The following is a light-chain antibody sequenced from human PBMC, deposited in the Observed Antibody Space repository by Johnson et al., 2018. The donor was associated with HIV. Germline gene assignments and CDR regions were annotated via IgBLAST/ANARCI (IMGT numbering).Light chain of an antibody. CDR3: GTWDSSLSGYV. J-gene: IGLJ1*01. CDR1: SSNIGDNF. CDR2: DNS. V-gene: IGLV1-51*01. Sequence: QAVLTQPPSVSAAPGQKVTISCSGSSSNIGDNFVSWYQHLPGTAPKLLVYDNSKRPSGIPDRFSATKSGPSATLGIPGLQTGDEADYYCGTWDSSLSGYVFGTGTKVTVL.